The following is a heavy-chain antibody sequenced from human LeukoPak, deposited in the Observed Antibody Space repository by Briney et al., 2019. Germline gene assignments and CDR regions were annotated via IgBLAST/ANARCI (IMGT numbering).Heavy chain of an antibody. V-gene: IGHV4-34*01. CDR3: ARGGYYDSSGYYSDAFDI. J-gene: IGHJ3*02. D-gene: IGHD3-22*01. CDR1: GGSFTGYY. Sequence: PSETLSLTCAVYGGSFTGYYWSWIRQPPGKGLEWIGEINHSGSTNYNPSLKSRVTISVDTSKNQFSLKLSSVTVADTAVYYCARGGYYDSSGYYSDAFDIWGQGTMVTVSS. CDR2: INHSGST.